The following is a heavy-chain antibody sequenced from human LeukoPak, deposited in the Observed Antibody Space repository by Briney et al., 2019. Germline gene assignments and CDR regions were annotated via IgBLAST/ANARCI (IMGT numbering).Heavy chain of an antibody. CDR1: GFTFSSYS. D-gene: IGHD6-19*01. CDR3: ARDSPGGYSSY. V-gene: IGHV3-48*01. CDR2: ISSSSTI. Sequence: PGGSLRLSCAASGFTFSSYSMNWVRQAPGEGLEWVSYISSSSTIYYADSVKGRFTISRDNAKNSLYLQMNSLRAEDTAVYYCARDSPGGYSSYWGQGTLVTVSS. J-gene: IGHJ4*02.